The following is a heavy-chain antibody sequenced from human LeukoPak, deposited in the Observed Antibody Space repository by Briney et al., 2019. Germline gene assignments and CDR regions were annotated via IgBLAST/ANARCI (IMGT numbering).Heavy chain of an antibody. Sequence: WASVKVSCKASGGTFSSYAISWVRQAPGQGLEWMGGIIPIFDTANYAQKFQGRVTITTDESTSTAYMELSSLRSEDTAVYYCARDLVGATRGGFDYWGQGTLVTVSS. CDR1: GGTFSSYA. D-gene: IGHD1-26*01. CDR2: IIPIFDTA. CDR3: ARDLVGATRGGFDY. J-gene: IGHJ4*02. V-gene: IGHV1-69*05.